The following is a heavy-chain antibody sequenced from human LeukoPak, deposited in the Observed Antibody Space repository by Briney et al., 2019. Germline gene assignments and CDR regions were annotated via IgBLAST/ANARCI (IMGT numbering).Heavy chain of an antibody. CDR2: IYSGGST. CDR3: ARAESGWYGGFDY. J-gene: IGHJ4*02. D-gene: IGHD6-19*01. CDR1: GFTVSSNY. V-gene: IGHV3-53*01. Sequence: GGSLRLSCAASGFTVSSNYMSWVRQAPGKGLEWVSVIYSGGSTYYADSVKGRFTISRDNSKNMLYLQMNSLRAEDTAVYYCARAESGWYGGFDYWGQGTLVTVSS.